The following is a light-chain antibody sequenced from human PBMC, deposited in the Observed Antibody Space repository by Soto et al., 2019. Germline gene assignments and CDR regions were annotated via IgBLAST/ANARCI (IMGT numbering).Light chain of an antibody. CDR1: QSIGTY. V-gene: IGKV1-39*01. CDR3: QQSYSTLSIT. J-gene: IGKJ5*01. CDR2: GAS. Sequence: DIQLTQSPSSLTASVGDRVTITCRASQSIGTYLNWYQQKPGKAPKLLIYGASSLQSGVPSRFSASGSGTDFTLTISSLQPEDFATYYCQQSYSTLSITFGQGTRLEMK.